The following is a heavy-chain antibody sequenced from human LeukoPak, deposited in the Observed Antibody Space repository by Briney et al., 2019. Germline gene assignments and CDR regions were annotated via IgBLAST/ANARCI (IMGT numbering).Heavy chain of an antibody. J-gene: IGHJ4*02. V-gene: IGHV1-69*06. CDR1: GGTFSSYA. CDR2: IIPIFGTA. D-gene: IGHD3-22*01. Sequence: SVKVSCKASGGTFSSYAISWVRQAPGQGLEWMGGIIPIFGTANYAQKFQGRVTITADKSTSTAYMELSSLRSEDTALYYCARDSFPYYYDSSGYTWTYWGQGTLVTVSS. CDR3: ARDSFPYYYDSSGYTWTY.